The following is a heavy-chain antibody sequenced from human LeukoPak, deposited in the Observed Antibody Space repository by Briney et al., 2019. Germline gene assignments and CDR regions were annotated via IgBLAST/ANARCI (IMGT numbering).Heavy chain of an antibody. CDR2: ICHSGST. CDR1: GGSISSYY. J-gene: IGHJ5*02. Sequence: PSETLSLTCTVSGGSISSYYWSWIRQPPGKGLEWIGYICHSGSTNYNPSLKSRVTISVDTSKNQFSLKLSSVTAADTAVYYCARRRPVGSGRTNWFDPWGQGTLVTVSS. D-gene: IGHD3-10*01. CDR3: ARRRPVGSGRTNWFDP. V-gene: IGHV4-59*12.